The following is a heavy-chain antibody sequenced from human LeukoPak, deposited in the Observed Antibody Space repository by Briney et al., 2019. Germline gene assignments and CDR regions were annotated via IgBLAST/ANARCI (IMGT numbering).Heavy chain of an antibody. J-gene: IGHJ4*02. CDR3: ARREDIVPLEDS. Sequence: ASVKVSCKASGYTFTGCYMHWVRQAPGQGLEWMGWIKPNSGGTNYAQKFQGRVTMTRDTSISTAYMELSRLRSDDTAVYYCARREDIVPLEDSSGQGTLVTVSS. CDR1: GYTFTGCY. CDR2: IKPNSGGT. D-gene: IGHD2-8*01. V-gene: IGHV1-2*02.